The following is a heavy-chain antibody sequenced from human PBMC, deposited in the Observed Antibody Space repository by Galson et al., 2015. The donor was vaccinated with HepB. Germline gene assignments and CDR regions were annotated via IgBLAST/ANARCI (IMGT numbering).Heavy chain of an antibody. CDR2: ISSSSDTV. CDR1: GFTFNNYA. V-gene: IGHV3-48*02. Sequence: SLRLSCAASGFTFNNYAMNWVRQAPGKGLEWLSYISSSSDTVYYGDSVKGRFTISRDDAKNSLYLQMYSLRDGDTAMYFCAREKITETGNYIDFWGQGTLVTVSS. J-gene: IGHJ4*02. D-gene: IGHD6-19*01. CDR3: AREKITETGNYIDF.